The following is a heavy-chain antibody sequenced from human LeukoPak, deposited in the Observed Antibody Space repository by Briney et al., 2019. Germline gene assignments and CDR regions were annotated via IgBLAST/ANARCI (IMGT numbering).Heavy chain of an antibody. CDR2: ISSSSSYI. D-gene: IGHD3-10*01. CDR3: ARDPIINDVGYFDY. CDR1: GFTFSSYS. Sequence: GGSLRLSCAASGFTFSSYSMNRVRQAPGKGLEWVSSISSSSSYIYYADSVKGRFTISRDNAKNSLYLQMNSLRAEDTAVYYCARDPIINDVGYFDYWGQGTLVTVSS. J-gene: IGHJ4*02. V-gene: IGHV3-21*01.